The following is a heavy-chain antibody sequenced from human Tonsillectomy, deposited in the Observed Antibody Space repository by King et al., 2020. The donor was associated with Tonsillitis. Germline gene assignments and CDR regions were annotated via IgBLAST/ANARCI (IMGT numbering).Heavy chain of an antibody. Sequence: QLVQSGAEVKKPGESLRISCKGSGYSFTGYWISWVRQMPGQGLEWMGRIDPSDSYTNYGPSFPCHVTLSTHKSLSTAYMQCSSLKASDTAMYICARLGSGDSVYAFNAMDVWGQGTTVTVSS. V-gene: IGHV5-10-1*03. CDR3: ARLGSGDSVYAFNAMDV. J-gene: IGHJ6*02. CDR2: IDPSDSYT. CDR1: GYSFTGYW. D-gene: IGHD2-15*01.